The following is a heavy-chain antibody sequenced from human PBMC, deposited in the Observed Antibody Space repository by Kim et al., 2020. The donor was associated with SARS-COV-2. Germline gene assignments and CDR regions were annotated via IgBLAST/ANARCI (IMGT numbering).Heavy chain of an antibody. J-gene: IGHJ5*02. V-gene: IGHV1-69*13. CDR2: IIPIFGTA. Sequence: SVKVSCKASGGTFSSYAISWVRQAPGQGLEWMGGIIPIFGTANYAQKFQGRVTITADESTSTAYMELSSLGSEDTAVYYCARDPRPLGYDSSGYYYAWGQGTLVTVSS. D-gene: IGHD3-22*01. CDR1: GGTFSSYA. CDR3: ARDPRPLGYDSSGYYYA.